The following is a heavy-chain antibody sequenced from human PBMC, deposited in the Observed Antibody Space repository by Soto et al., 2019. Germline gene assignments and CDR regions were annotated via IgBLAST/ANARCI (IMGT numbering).Heavy chain of an antibody. Sequence: TSETLSLTCAVYGGSFSGYYWSWIRQPPGKGLEWIGEINHSGSTNYNPSLKSRVTISVDTSKNQFSLKLSSVTAADTAVYYCARGMTNYYYYYGMDVWGQGTTVTVSS. CDR1: GGSFSGYY. CDR3: ARGMTNYYYYYGMDV. V-gene: IGHV4-34*01. J-gene: IGHJ6*02. CDR2: INHSGST.